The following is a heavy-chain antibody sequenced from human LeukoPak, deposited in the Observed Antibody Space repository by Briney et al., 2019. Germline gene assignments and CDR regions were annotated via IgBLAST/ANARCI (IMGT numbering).Heavy chain of an antibody. CDR2: ISSSGSTI. J-gene: IGHJ4*02. CDR3: ARYYGVDIVY. V-gene: IGHV3-48*03. CDR1: GFTFSSYE. D-gene: IGHD3-10*01. Sequence: GGSLRLSCAASGFTFSSYEMNWVRQAPGKGLEWVSYISSSGSTIYYADSVKGRFTISRDNAKNSLYLQMNSLRAEDTAVYYCARYYGVDIVYWGQGTLVTVSS.